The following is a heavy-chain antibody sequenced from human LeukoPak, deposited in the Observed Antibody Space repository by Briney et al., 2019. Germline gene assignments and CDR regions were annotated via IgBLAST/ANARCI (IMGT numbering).Heavy chain of an antibody. CDR1: GYTFTSYY. CDR3: ARARGNNWFDP. Sequence: ASVKVSCKASGYTFTSYYMHWVRQAPGQGLEWMGWINPNSGGTNYAQKFQGRVTMTRDTSISTAYMELRRLRSDDTAVYNCARARGNNWFDPWGQGTLVTVSA. V-gene: IGHV1-2*02. J-gene: IGHJ5*02. CDR2: INPNSGGT.